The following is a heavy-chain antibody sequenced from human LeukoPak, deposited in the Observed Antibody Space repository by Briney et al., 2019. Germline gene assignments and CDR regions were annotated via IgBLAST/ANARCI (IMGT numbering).Heavy chain of an antibody. CDR3: VRGQGAHDNWFDP. J-gene: IGHJ5*02. V-gene: IGHV3-48*01. Sequence: PGGSLRLSCTASGFIFNNYGMNWVRQAPGKGLEWISYIKGRSDTIHYADSVKGRFTISRDNAKNTLSLQMTSLRAEDTAIYCCVRGQGAHDNWFDPWGQGTLVTVAS. CDR2: IKGRSDTI. D-gene: IGHD4/OR15-4a*01. CDR1: GFIFNNYG.